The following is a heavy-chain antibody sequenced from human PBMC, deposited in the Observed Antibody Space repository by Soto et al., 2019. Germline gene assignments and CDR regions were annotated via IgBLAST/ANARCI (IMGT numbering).Heavy chain of an antibody. CDR3: ARACPSLGGYHKGVGRRKYHFDL. J-gene: IGHJ4*02. CDR2: IIPVFGTA. V-gene: IGHV1-69*01. CDR1: GGTFSSYT. Sequence: QVQLVQSGAEVKKPGSSVKLSCKASGGTFSSYTISWVRQAPGQGLEWMGGIIPVFGTAYYAQKFQGRVTITADETTSTADMELSSLRSEDTAVDSCARACPSLGGYHKGVGRRKYHFDLGGQGTLVTVSS. D-gene: IGHD3-10*01.